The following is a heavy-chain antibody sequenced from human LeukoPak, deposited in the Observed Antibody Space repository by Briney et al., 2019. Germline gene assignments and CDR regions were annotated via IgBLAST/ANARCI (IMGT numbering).Heavy chain of an antibody. Sequence: GGSLRLSCAASGFTFSSYSMNWVRQAPGKGLEWVSSISSSSSYIYYADSVKGRFTISRDNAKNSLYLQMNSLRAEDTAVYYCARVVFGVVPSSGAFDIWGQGTMVTVSS. V-gene: IGHV3-21*01. CDR2: ISSSSSYI. D-gene: IGHD3-3*01. CDR1: GFTFSSYS. J-gene: IGHJ3*02. CDR3: ARVVFGVVPSSGAFDI.